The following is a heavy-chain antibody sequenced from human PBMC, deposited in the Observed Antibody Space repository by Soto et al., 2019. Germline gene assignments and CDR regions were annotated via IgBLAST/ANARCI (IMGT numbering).Heavy chain of an antibody. CDR1: GFTFNNYA. J-gene: IGHJ4*02. D-gene: IGHD5-12*01. CDR2: ISANGYGV. Sequence: EVKLLESGGGLVQPGGSLRLSCAASGFTFNNYAMNWVRQAPGKGLEWVSGISANGYGVYYADSVQGRLTISRDNSKITLYLQVNSLRAEDTALYYYVTGRASAVATIYYWGQGTLVIVPS. CDR3: VTGRASAVATIYY. V-gene: IGHV3-23*01.